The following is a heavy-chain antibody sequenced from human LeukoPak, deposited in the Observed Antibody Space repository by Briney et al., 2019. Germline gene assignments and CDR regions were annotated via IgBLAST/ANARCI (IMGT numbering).Heavy chain of an antibody. V-gene: IGHV4-38-2*01. CDR2: IYHSGST. CDR1: GYSISSGYY. CDR3: ARTRDYYYYMDV. Sequence: SETLSLTCAVSGYSISSGYYWGWIRQPPGKGLEWIGSIYHSGSTYYNPSLKSRVTISVDTSKDQFSLKLSSVTAADTAVYYCARTRDYYYYMDVWGKGTTVTVSS. J-gene: IGHJ6*03.